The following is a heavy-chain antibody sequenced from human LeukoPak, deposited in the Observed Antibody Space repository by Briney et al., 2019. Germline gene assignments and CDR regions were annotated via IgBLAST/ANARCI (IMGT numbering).Heavy chain of an antibody. J-gene: IGHJ6*02. CDR3: ARDGSITMVRGGVYYYYGMDV. D-gene: IGHD3-10*01. V-gene: IGHV1-18*04. Sequence: GASVKVSCKASGYTFTGYYMHWVRQAPGQGLEWMGWISAYNGNTNYAQNLQGRVTMTTDTSTSTSYMELRSLRSDDTAVYYCARDGSITMVRGGVYYYYGMDVWGQGTTVTVSS. CDR1: GYTFTGYY. CDR2: ISAYNGNT.